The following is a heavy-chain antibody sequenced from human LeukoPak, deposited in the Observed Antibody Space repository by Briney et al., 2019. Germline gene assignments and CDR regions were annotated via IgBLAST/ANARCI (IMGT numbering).Heavy chain of an antibody. Sequence: ASVKVSCKASGYTLTELSMHWVRQAPGKGLEWMGGFDPEDGETIYAQKFQGRVTMTEDTSTDTAYMELSSLRSEDTAVYYCATGVWWDLDSVAHPDYWGQGTLVTVSS. D-gene: IGHD1-26*01. CDR3: ATGVWWDLDSVAHPDY. V-gene: IGHV1-24*01. CDR1: GYTLTELS. J-gene: IGHJ4*02. CDR2: FDPEDGET.